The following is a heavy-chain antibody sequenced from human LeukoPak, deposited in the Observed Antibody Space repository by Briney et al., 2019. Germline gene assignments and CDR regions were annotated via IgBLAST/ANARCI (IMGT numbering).Heavy chain of an antibody. D-gene: IGHD6-13*01. CDR3: AREVIGRYSSPSHCFDY. J-gene: IGHJ4*02. CDR2: INPNSGGT. V-gene: IGHV1-2*02. CDR1: GYTFTGYY. Sequence: GASVKVSCKASGYTFTGYYMHWVRQAPGQGLEWMGRINPNSGGTNYAQKFQGRVTMTRDTSISTAYMELSRLRSDDTAVYYCAREVIGRYSSPSHCFDYWGQGTLVTVSS.